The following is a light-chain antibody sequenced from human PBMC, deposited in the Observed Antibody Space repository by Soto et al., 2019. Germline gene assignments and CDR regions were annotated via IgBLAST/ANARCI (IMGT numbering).Light chain of an antibody. V-gene: IGKV3-11*01. CDR1: QSVGYH. CDR2: DAS. J-gene: IGKJ4*01. Sequence: EIVFTLSPATLSLSKGERASLSCRASQSVGYHLAWYQQKPGQAPRLLIYDASNRATGIPARFSGSGSGTDFTLAISSLEPEDFAVYYCQQRSNWPPVTFGGGTKVDIK. CDR3: QQRSNWPPVT.